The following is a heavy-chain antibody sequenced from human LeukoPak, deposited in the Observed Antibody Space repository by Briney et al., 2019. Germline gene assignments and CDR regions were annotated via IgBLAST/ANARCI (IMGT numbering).Heavy chain of an antibody. D-gene: IGHD4-23*01. Sequence: SDTLSLTCTVSGGSISSYFWSWIRQPPGKGLGWIGNIYYSGSTNYNPSLKSRVTISVDTSKNQFSLKMTSVTAADTAVYYCARGARWSDYWGQGTLVTVSS. V-gene: IGHV4-59*07. CDR2: IYYSGST. CDR3: ARGARWSDY. J-gene: IGHJ4*02. CDR1: GGSISSYF.